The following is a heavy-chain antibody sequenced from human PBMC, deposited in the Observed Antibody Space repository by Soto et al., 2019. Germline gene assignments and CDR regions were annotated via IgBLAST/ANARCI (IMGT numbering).Heavy chain of an antibody. CDR1: GFTFSSYG. Sequence: QVQLVESGGGVVQPGRSLRLSCAASGFTFSSYGMHWVRQAPGKGLEWVAVISYDGSNKYYADSAKGRFTISRDNSKNTLYLQMNSLRAEDTAVYYCAKEYYLDPDAFDIWGQGTMVTVSS. V-gene: IGHV3-30*18. CDR3: AKEYYLDPDAFDI. CDR2: ISYDGSNK. J-gene: IGHJ3*02. D-gene: IGHD3-10*01.